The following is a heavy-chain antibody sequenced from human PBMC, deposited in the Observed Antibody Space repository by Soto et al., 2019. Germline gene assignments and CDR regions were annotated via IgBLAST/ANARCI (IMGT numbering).Heavy chain of an antibody. J-gene: IGHJ4*02. CDR2: INHSGST. V-gene: IGHV4-34*01. CDR3: ARGGGSDSLFDS. CDR1: GGSFSGYY. Sequence: QVQLQQCGAGLLKPTETLSLTCAVYGGSFSGYYWSWIRQPPGKGLEWIGEINHSGSTNYNPSLKSRVTIPVDTSKNQFSLKLSSVTAADTAVYYCARGGGSDSLFDSWGQGTLVTVSS. D-gene: IGHD3-10*01.